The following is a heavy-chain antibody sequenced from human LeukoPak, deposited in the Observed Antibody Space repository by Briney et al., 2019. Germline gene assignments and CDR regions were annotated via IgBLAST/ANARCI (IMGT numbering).Heavy chain of an antibody. D-gene: IGHD6-13*01. CDR1: GGSISSGGYS. V-gene: IGHV4-30-2*01. Sequence: SEPLSLTCAVSGGSISSGGYSWSWIRQPPGKGLEWIGYIYHSGSTYYNPSLKSRVTISVDRSKNQFSLKLSSVTAADTAVYYCGGSSWPHDAFDIWGQGTMVTVSS. CDR3: GGSSWPHDAFDI. J-gene: IGHJ3*02. CDR2: IYHSGST.